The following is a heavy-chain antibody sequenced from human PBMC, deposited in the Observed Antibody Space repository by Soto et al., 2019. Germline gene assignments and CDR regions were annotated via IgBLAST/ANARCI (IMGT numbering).Heavy chain of an antibody. D-gene: IGHD2-21*02. CDR3: ARHPSDFWFDP. V-gene: IGHV4-39*01. CDR2: IYYSGST. Sequence: QLQLQESGPGLVKPSETLSLTCTVSGGSISSSSYFWGWIRQPPGKGLEWIGHIYYSGSTYYTPSLKSRVTLSVATSNNHFSLKLSSVTAADTAVYYCARHPSDFWFDPWGQGTLVTVSS. J-gene: IGHJ5*02. CDR1: GGSISSSSYF.